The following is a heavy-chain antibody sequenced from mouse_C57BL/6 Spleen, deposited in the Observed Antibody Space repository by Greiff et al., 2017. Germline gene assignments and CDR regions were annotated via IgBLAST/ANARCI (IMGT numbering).Heavy chain of an antibody. V-gene: IGHV1-53*01. Sequence: QVQLQQPGTELVRPGASVKLSCTASGYTFTGYWMHWVKQRPGQGLEWIGNINPSNGGTNYNEKFQSKATLTVDTSSSTAYLQLSSLTSEDTAVYYCAREDLKVGATDYDKDDWGQGTSVTVYS. J-gene: IGHJ4*01. D-gene: IGHD1-1*02. CDR1: GYTFTGYW. CDR2: INPSNGGT. CDR3: AREDLKVGATDYDKDD.